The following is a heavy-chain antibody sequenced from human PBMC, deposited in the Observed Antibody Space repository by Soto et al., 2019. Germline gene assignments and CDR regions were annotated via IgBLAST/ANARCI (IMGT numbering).Heavy chain of an antibody. V-gene: IGHV4-31*03. Sequence: QVQLQESGPGLVKPSQTLSLTCTVSGGSISSGGYYWSWIRQHPGKGLEWIGYIYYSGSTYYNPSLKSRVTISVDTSNNQLSLELSSVTAAGTAVYYCSTKMAECSGGSCLPADAFGIWGQGKMVTVSS. J-gene: IGHJ3*02. D-gene: IGHD2-15*01. CDR3: STKMAECSGGSCLPADAFGI. CDR2: IYYSGST. CDR1: GGSISSGGYY.